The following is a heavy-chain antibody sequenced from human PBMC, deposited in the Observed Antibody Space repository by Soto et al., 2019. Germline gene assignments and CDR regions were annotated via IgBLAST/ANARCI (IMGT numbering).Heavy chain of an antibody. CDR2: IKPDGSEQ. CDR3: ATVPWTAAAA. CDR1: GFTFSDNW. V-gene: IGHV3-7*01. Sequence: PGGSLRLSCAASGFTFSDNWMNWVRQAPGKGLEWVATIKPDGSEQDYVEFVKGRFTISRDNAKNSLYLQMNSLRAEDTAVYYCATVPWTAAAAWGPGILVNVSS. D-gene: IGHD6-13*01. J-gene: IGHJ5*02.